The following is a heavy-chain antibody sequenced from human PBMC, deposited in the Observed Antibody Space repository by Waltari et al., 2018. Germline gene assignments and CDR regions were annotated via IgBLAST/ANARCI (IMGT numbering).Heavy chain of an antibody. J-gene: IGHJ3*02. CDR1: GFTFSSYS. CDR2: ISSSSSYI. V-gene: IGHV3-21*01. D-gene: IGHD2-2*01. Sequence: EVQLVESGGGLVKPGGSLRLSCAASGFTFSSYSMNWVRQAPGKGLEWVSSISSSSSYIYYADAGKGRVTISRDNAKNSLYLQMNSLRAEDTAVYYCARDKSSTRPSPLDIWGQGTMVTVSS. CDR3: ARDKSSTRPSPLDI.